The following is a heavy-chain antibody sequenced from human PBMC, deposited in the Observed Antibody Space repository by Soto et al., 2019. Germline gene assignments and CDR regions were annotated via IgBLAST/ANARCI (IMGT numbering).Heavy chain of an antibody. CDR3: ARDPDHDDYFEN. CDR1: GFTFSTYW. V-gene: IGHV3-74*01. J-gene: IGHJ4*02. CDR2: INSDGSST. Sequence: EVQLVESGGGLVQPGGSLRLSCAASGFTFSTYWMHWVRQAPGTGLMWVSRINSDGSSTRYADSVKGRFTISRDNAKNILYLQMNSLRAEDTAVYYCARDPDHDDYFENWCQGSMVNVSS. D-gene: IGHD3-3*01.